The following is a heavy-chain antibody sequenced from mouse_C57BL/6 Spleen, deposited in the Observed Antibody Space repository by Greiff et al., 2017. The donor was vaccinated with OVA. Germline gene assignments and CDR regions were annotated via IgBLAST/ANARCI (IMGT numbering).Heavy chain of an antibody. D-gene: IGHD4-1*01. J-gene: IGHJ2*01. V-gene: IGHV1-69*01. CDR3: ARETGTGYFDD. CDR1: GYTFTSYW. Sequence: QVQLQQPGAELVMPGASVKLSCKASGYTFTSYWMHWVKQRPGQGLEWIGEIDPSDSYTNYNQKFKGKSTLTVDKSSSTAYMQLSSLTAEDSAVYYCARETGTGYFDDWGQGTTVTVSS. CDR2: IDPSDSYT.